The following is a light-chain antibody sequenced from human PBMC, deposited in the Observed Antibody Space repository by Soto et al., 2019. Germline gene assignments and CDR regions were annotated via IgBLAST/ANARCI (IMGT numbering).Light chain of an antibody. Sequence: QSALTQPASVSGSPGQSITISCTGTSSDIGAYNYVSWYQQSLGKAPKLMIYDVTKRPSGVSNRFSASKSGNTASLTISGLQAEDDADYYCSSYSTSSTLVLFGGGTKVTVL. J-gene: IGLJ2*01. CDR2: DVT. CDR1: SSDIGAYNY. V-gene: IGLV2-14*01. CDR3: SSYSTSSTLVL.